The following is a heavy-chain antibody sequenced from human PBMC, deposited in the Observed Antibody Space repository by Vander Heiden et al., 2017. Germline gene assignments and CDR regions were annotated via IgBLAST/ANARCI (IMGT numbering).Heavy chain of an antibody. V-gene: IGHV1-2*02. J-gene: IGHJ4*02. CDR2: INPNSGGT. CDR3: ARGISRNIVVATGGY. CDR1: GYTFTDYY. D-gene: IGHD1-26*01. Sequence: QVQLVQSGAEVKKPGASVKVSCKASGYTFTDYYMHWVRQAPGQGLEWMGWINPNSGGTNDPQKFQGRVTMTRDTSISTAYMELSRLRSDDTAVYYCARGISRNIVVATGGYWGQGTLVNVSS.